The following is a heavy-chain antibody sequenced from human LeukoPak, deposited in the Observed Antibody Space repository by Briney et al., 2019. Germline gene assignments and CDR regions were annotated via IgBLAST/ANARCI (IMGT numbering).Heavy chain of an antibody. J-gene: IGHJ4*02. CDR3: ARAASTGTSFDY. V-gene: IGHV3-74*01. Sequence: GGSLRLSCAASGFTFSTYWMHWVRQPPGKGLVWVSRIHSDGRSTNYADSVKGRFTISRDNAKNTLFLQMHSLRAEDTAVYYCARAASTGTSFDYWGQGTLVTVSS. CDR1: GFTFSTYW. CDR2: IHSDGRST. D-gene: IGHD1-1*01.